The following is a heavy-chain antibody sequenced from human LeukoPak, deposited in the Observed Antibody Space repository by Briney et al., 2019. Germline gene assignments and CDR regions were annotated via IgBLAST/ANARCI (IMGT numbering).Heavy chain of an antibody. CDR2: INPNSGGT. D-gene: IGHD6-19*01. CDR3: ARGGQYSSGWHNWFDP. Sequence: GSLKVSCKASGYTFTGYYMHWVRQAPGQGLEWMGWINPNSGGTNYAQKFQGRVTMTRDTSISTAYMELSRLRSDDTAVYYCARGGQYSSGWHNWFDPWGQGTLVTV. V-gene: IGHV1-2*02. J-gene: IGHJ5*02. CDR1: GYTFTGYY.